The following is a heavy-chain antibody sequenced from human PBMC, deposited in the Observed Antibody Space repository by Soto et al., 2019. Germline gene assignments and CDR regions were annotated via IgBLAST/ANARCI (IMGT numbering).Heavy chain of an antibody. CDR2: MNPNSGNT. J-gene: IGHJ4*02. CDR1: GYTFTSYD. D-gene: IGHD3-3*01. CDR3: ARGLTRFGVDPG. V-gene: IGHV1-8*01. Sequence: QVQLVQSGAEVKKPGASVKVSCKASGYTFTSYDINWVRQATGQGLEWMGWMNPNSGNTGYAQKFQGRVTMTRNTSISTAYMELSSLRSEVTALYYRARGLTRFGVDPGWGQGTLVTVSS.